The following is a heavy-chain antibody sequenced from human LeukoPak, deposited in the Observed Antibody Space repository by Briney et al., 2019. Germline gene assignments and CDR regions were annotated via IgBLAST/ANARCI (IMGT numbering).Heavy chain of an antibody. CDR2: INSDGSST. V-gene: IGHV3-74*01. CDR3: ARDLLYNTVDY. Sequence: PGGSLRLSCAASGFTFSSYWMHWVRQAPGKGLGWVSRINSDGSSTSYADSVKGRFTISRDNAKNTLYLQMNSLRAEDTAVYYCARDLLYNTVDYWGQGTLVTVSS. J-gene: IGHJ4*02. CDR1: GFTFSSYW. D-gene: IGHD5-18*01.